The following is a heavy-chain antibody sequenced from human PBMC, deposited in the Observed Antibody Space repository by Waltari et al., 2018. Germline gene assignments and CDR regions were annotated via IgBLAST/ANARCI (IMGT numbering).Heavy chain of an antibody. CDR2: LIGSGGSK. D-gene: IGHD3-9*01. Sequence: EVQLLESGGGLVQPGGSLRLSCAASGFTFSSYAMSWVRQAPGKGLEWVSALIGSGGSKYNAEPVKGRFTISRDNSKNTLYLQMNSLRAEDTAVYYCAKDQPDYDILTGTTDYWGQGTLVTVSS. V-gene: IGHV3-23*01. CDR3: AKDQPDYDILTGTTDY. CDR1: GFTFSSYA. J-gene: IGHJ4*02.